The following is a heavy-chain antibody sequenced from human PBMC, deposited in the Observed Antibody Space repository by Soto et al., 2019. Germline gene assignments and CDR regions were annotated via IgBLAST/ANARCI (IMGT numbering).Heavy chain of an antibody. CDR1: GFTVSSNY. Sequence: PGGSLRLSCAASGFTVSSNYTSWVRQAPGKGLEWVSVIYSGGSTYYADSVKGRFTISRDNSKNTLYLQMNSLRAEDTAVYYCARDRVESGYPEYFQHWGQGTLVTVSS. J-gene: IGHJ1*01. D-gene: IGHD3-22*01. CDR3: ARDRVESGYPEYFQH. CDR2: IYSGGST. V-gene: IGHV3-53*01.